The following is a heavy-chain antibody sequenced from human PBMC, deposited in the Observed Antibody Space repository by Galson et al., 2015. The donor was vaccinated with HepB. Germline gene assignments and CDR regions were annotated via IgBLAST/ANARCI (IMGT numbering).Heavy chain of an antibody. CDR2: ITFNGANT. Sequence: SLRLSCATSGFTFMNYAMSWVRQAPGKGLESLSSITFNGANTYYADSVKGRFTISRDNSKNTLYLQMDSLRAEDTAVYYRARDRDGDFAAHFDFWGQGTLVTVSS. V-gene: IGHV3-23*01. J-gene: IGHJ4*02. CDR1: GFTFMNYA. D-gene: IGHD2-21*02. CDR3: ARDRDGDFAAHFDF.